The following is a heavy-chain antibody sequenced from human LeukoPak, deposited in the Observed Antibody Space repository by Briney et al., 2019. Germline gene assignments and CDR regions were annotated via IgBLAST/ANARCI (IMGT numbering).Heavy chain of an antibody. CDR2: IYSSGST. Sequence: PSQTLSLTCTVSGGSISSGCYFWSWIRQPAGRGLEWIGRIYSSGSTIYNPSLNSRVTISLDTSKTQFSLKLSSVTAADTAVYYCASASTGRYYMDVWGKGTTVTVSS. D-gene: IGHD1-1*01. V-gene: IGHV4-61*02. CDR1: GGSISSGCYF. J-gene: IGHJ6*03. CDR3: ASASTGRYYMDV.